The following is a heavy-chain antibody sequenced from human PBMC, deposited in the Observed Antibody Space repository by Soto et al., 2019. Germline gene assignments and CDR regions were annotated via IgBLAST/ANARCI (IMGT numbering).Heavy chain of an antibody. D-gene: IGHD6-19*01. CDR1: GGTFSSYA. Sequence: SVKVSCKASGGTFSSYAISWVRQAPGQGLEWMGGIIPIFGTANYAQRFQGRVTTTADESTSTAYMELSSLRSEDTAVYYCARSVVQYSSGWYVALLYYYGMDVWGQGTTVTVSS. J-gene: IGHJ6*02. V-gene: IGHV1-69*13. CDR3: ARSVVQYSSGWYVALLYYYGMDV. CDR2: IIPIFGTA.